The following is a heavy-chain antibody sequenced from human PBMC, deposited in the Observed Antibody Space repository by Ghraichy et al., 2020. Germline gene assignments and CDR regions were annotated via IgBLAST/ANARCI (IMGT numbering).Heavy chain of an antibody. CDR3: VRDYYHNVVDP. J-gene: IGHJ5*02. CDR2: ISGSGDYI. Sequence: GSLRLSCSVSGASFSTFAMHWIRQAPGKGLQYVSGISGSGDYIYYADSVKGRFTISRDYSKNTLYFQMTSLRAEDTAVYYCVRDYYHNVVDPWGQGTLVTVSP. D-gene: IGHD3-22*01. V-gene: IGHV3-64D*06. CDR1: GASFSTFA.